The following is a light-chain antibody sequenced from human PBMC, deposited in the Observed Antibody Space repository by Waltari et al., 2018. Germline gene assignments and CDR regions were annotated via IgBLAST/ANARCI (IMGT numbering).Light chain of an antibody. CDR1: NIGSKS. J-gene: IGLJ2*01. Sequence: SYVVTQSPSVSVAPGETARITCGGDNIGSKSVHWYQQRPGQAPVLVISYDCDRPSGIPERFSGSNAGNTATLTISWVEADDEADYYCLVWHSTTDHHGVFGGGTKLTVL. CDR3: LVWHSTTDHHGV. V-gene: IGLV3-21*04. CDR2: YDC.